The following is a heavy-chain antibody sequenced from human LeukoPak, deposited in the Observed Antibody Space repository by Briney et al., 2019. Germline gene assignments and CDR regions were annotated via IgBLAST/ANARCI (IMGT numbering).Heavy chain of an antibody. CDR3: ARDRNVWGSYRYNWFDP. CDR1: GGSISSSSYY. D-gene: IGHD3-16*02. Sequence: PSETLSLTCTVSGGSISSSSYYWGWIRQPPGKGLEWIGSIYYSGSTNYNPSLKSRVTISVDTSKNQFSLKLSSVTAADTAVYYCARDRNVWGSYRYNWFDPWGQGTLVTVSS. J-gene: IGHJ5*02. V-gene: IGHV4-39*07. CDR2: IYYSGST.